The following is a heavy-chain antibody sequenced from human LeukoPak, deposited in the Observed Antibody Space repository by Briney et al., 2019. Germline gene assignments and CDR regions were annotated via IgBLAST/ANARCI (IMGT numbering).Heavy chain of an antibody. Sequence: GGSLRPSCAASGFTLSSYWMHWVRQAPGRGLVWVSGINTDGSSTMYADSVKGRGTIARDNVKNTLYLQMNSLRAEDTAVYYCYGANAEHWGQGTLVTVSS. D-gene: IGHD4-23*01. V-gene: IGHV3-74*03. CDR2: INTDGSST. CDR3: YGANAEH. J-gene: IGHJ1*01. CDR1: GFTLSSYW.